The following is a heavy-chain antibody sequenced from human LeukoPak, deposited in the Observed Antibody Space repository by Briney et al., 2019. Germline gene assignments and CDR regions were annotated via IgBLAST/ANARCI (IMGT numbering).Heavy chain of an antibody. CDR1: GYTFTSYG. V-gene: IGHV1-18*01. CDR3: AREGHVPLPYCSSTSCPPPAFDI. D-gene: IGHD2-2*01. Sequence: GASVKVSCKASGYTFTSYGISWVRQAPGQGLEWMGWISAYNGNTNYAQKLQGRVTMTTDTSTSTVYMELSSLRSEDTAVYYCAREGHVPLPYCSSTSCPPPAFDIWGQGTMVTVSS. CDR2: ISAYNGNT. J-gene: IGHJ3*02.